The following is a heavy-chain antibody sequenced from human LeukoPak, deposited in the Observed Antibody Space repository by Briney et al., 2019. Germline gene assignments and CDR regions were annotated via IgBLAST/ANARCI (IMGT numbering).Heavy chain of an antibody. Sequence: GASVKVSCKASGYTFTSYDINWVRRATGQGLEWMGWMNPNSGNTGYAQKFQGRVTITRNTSISTAYMELSSLRSEDTAVYYCARGDIVVVPAAMGRRENNWFDPWGQGTPVTVSS. CDR3: ARGDIVVVPAAMGRRENNWFDP. J-gene: IGHJ5*02. CDR1: GYTFTSYD. V-gene: IGHV1-8*03. CDR2: MNPNSGNT. D-gene: IGHD2-2*01.